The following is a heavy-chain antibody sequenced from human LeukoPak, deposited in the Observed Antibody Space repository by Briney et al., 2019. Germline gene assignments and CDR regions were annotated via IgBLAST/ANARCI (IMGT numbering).Heavy chain of an antibody. CDR1: GYSFTSYW. CDR3: ARHGSGTYYIPPNWFDP. J-gene: IGHJ5*02. V-gene: IGHV5-51*01. D-gene: IGHD3-10*01. Sequence: GESLKISCKGSGYSFTSYWIGWVRQMPGKGLEWMGIIYPGDSDTRYSPSFQGQVTISADKSINTAYLQWSSLKASDTAMYYCARHGSGTYYIPPNWFDPWGQGTLVTVSS. CDR2: IYPGDSDT.